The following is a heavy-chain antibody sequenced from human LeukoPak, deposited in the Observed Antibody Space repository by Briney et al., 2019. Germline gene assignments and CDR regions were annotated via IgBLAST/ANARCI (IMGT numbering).Heavy chain of an antibody. V-gene: IGHV1-8*01. CDR2: MNYNSGNT. J-gene: IGHJ6*02. CDR1: GYTFTSYD. D-gene: IGHD2-2*01. CDR3: VRSSTGHRYGMDV. Sequence: ASVTVSCPASGYTFTSYDIHWVRQAAGQGLEWMGWMNYNSGNTGYAQKFQGRVTMTRNTSISTAYMELSSLRSEDTAVYYCVRSSTGHRYGMDVWRQGTTVTVSS.